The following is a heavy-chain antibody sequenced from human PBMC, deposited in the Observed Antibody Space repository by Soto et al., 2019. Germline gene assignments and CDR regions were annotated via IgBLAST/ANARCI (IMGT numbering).Heavy chain of an antibody. J-gene: IGHJ4*02. CDR2: IYYSGST. V-gene: IGHV4-61*01. D-gene: IGHD3-10*01. CDR1: GGSVSSSSYY. CDR3: ARVTYYYGSGDY. Sequence: SETQSLTCTVSGGSVSSSSYYWSWIRQPPGKGLEWIGYIYYSGSTNYNPSLKSRVTISVDTSKNQFSLKLSSVTAADTAVYYCARVTYYYGSGDYWGQGTLVTVSS.